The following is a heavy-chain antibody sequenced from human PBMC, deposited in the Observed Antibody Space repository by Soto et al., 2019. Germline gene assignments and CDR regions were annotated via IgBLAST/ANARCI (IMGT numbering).Heavy chain of an antibody. CDR1: GGTFSSYT. J-gene: IGHJ6*03. V-gene: IGHV1-69*04. Sequence: SVKVSCKASGGTFSSYTISWVRQAPGQGLEWMGRIIPILGIANYAQKFQGRVTITADKSTSTAYMELSSLRSEDTAVYYCARDGPYDYGDYVRYYYYMDVWGKGTTVTVSS. CDR2: IIPILGIA. CDR3: ARDGPYDYGDYVRYYYYMDV. D-gene: IGHD4-17*01.